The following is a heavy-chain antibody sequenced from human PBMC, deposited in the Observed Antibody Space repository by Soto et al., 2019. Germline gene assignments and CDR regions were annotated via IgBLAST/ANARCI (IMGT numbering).Heavy chain of an antibody. D-gene: IGHD3-10*01. CDR3: ARGSKGTYGMDV. J-gene: IGHJ6*02. CDR1: GYTFRSYD. CDR2: IGSAGDS. V-gene: IGHV3-13*01. Sequence: WWSLRLSCAASGYTFRSYDMHWFRQVTGKGLEWVSVIGSAGDSNYAPSVKGRFTISRENAKNSLYLQMNSLRAGDTAVYYCARGSKGTYGMDVWGQGTTVTVSS.